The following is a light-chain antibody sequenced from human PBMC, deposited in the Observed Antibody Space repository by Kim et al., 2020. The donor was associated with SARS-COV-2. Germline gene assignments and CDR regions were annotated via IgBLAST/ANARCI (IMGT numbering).Light chain of an antibody. CDR3: QQYNNWLT. CDR2: GAS. J-gene: IGKJ4*01. Sequence: FASPGITTTPSCRAGQVVSSNLAWYQQKPGQAPRLLMYGASTRAAGIPARFSGSGSGTEFTLTISSLQSEDFAVYYCQQYNNWLTFGGGTKVDIK. CDR1: QVVSSN. V-gene: IGKV3-15*01.